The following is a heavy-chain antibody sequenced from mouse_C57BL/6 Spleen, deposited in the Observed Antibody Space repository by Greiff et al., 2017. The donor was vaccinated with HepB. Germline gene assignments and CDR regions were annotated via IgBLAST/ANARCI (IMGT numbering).Heavy chain of an antibody. Sequence: QVQLQQPGAELVRPGSSVKLSCKASGYTFTSYWMDWVKQRPGQGLEWIGNIYPSDSETHYNQKFKDKATLTVDKSSSTAYMQLSSLTSEDSAVYYCAREGTTVVARNYFDYWGQGTTLTVSS. CDR3: AREGTTVVARNYFDY. CDR2: IYPSDSET. J-gene: IGHJ2*01. V-gene: IGHV1-61*01. D-gene: IGHD1-1*01. CDR1: GYTFTSYW.